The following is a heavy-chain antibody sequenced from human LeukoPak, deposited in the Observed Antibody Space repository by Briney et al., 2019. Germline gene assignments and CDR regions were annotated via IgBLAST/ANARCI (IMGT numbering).Heavy chain of an antibody. CDR2: ISSDESST. CDR1: GSTFSSYW. D-gene: IGHD3-22*01. Sequence: PGGSLRLSCVVSGSTFSSYWMHWVRQAPGKGLVWVSRISSDESSTSSADSVKGRFTISRDNAKNTLYLQMNSLRAEDTAVYYCARGPPYYDSSGYYYGGTAFDIWGQGTMVTVSS. CDR3: ARGPPYYDSSGYYYGGTAFDI. V-gene: IGHV3-74*01. J-gene: IGHJ3*02.